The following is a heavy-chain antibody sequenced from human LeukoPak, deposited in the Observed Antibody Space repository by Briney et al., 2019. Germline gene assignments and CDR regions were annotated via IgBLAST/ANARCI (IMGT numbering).Heavy chain of an antibody. V-gene: IGHV3-48*03. Sequence: PGGSLRLSCAASGFTFSSYEMNCVRQAPGKGLEWVSYISSSGSTIYYADSVKGRFTISRDNAKNSLYLQMNSLRAEDTAVYYCAREHCSGGSCKFDYWGQGTLVTVSS. CDR3: AREHCSGGSCKFDY. D-gene: IGHD2-15*01. CDR2: ISSSGSTI. J-gene: IGHJ4*02. CDR1: GFTFSSYE.